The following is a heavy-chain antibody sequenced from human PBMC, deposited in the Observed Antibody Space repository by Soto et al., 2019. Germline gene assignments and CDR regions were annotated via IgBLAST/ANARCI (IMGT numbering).Heavy chain of an antibody. D-gene: IGHD3-22*01. J-gene: IGHJ4*02. CDR2: IHASGRI. CDR3: ARGTAMMAVAERDAPDKNYLDY. CDR1: VGSFSGYY. V-gene: IGHV4-34*01. Sequence: SETLSLTCAVYVGSFSGYYWSWLRQPPGKGLEWIGEIHASGRINYNPSLKSRVTISVDTSKNQFSLKLNSVTAADTAVYYCARGTAMMAVAERDAPDKNYLDYWGQGNLVTVSS.